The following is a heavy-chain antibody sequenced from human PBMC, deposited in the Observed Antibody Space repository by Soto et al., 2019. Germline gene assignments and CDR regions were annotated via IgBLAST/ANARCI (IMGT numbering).Heavy chain of an antibody. D-gene: IGHD3-22*01. Sequence: SETLSLTCTVSGGSIRNYYWSWIRQPPGKGLQWIGYIHYSGITDYNPSLKSRVTISLDTSKNQFSLNLNSVTAADTAVYYCGRERDGYFDYWGQGTLVTVSS. CDR3: GRERDGYFDY. V-gene: IGHV4-59*01. J-gene: IGHJ4*02. CDR1: GGSIRNYY. CDR2: IHYSGIT.